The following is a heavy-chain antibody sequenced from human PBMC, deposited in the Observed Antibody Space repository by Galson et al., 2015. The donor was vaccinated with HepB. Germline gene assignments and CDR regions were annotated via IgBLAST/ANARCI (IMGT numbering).Heavy chain of an antibody. D-gene: IGHD5-12*01. Sequence: SVKVSCKASGGTFSDYSISWVRQAPGLGLEWMGRLIPVFGTPDYAEKFQGRVTITADESTNTLYLDLASLRSEDTAVYYCARDDGESGHDLPHFWWGQGTQITVSS. CDR3: ARDDGESGHDLPHFW. J-gene: IGHJ4*02. CDR2: LIPVFGTP. V-gene: IGHV1-69*13. CDR1: GGTFSDYS.